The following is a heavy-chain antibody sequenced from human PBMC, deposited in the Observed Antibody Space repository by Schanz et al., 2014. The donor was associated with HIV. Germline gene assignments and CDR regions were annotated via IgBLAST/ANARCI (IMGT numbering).Heavy chain of an antibody. D-gene: IGHD3-10*01. J-gene: IGHJ6*02. CDR3: AKEWYYGSGSMDYGLDV. V-gene: IGHV3-30*18. CDR2: IWYDGSNK. CDR1: GFTFSDYG. Sequence: QVQLVESGGGVVQPGRSLRLSCAASGFTFSDYGMEWVRQAPGKGLDWVAVIWYDGSNKYYADSVKGRFTISRDNSKNTLYLQMNSLRAEDTAVYYCAKEWYYGSGSMDYGLDVWGQGTTVTVSS.